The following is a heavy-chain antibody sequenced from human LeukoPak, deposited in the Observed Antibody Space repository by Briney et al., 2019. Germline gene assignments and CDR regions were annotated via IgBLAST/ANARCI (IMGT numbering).Heavy chain of an antibody. D-gene: IGHD2-15*01. CDR1: GYSFTSYW. Sequence: GESLKISCKGSGYSFTSYWIGWVRQMPGKGLEWMGIIYPGDSDTRYSPSFQGQVTISADKSISTAYLQWSSLKASDTAMYYCARQGGDKFVVGNWIDPWGRGTLVTVSS. CDR3: ARQGGDKFVVGNWIDP. V-gene: IGHV5-51*01. J-gene: IGHJ5*02. CDR2: IYPGDSDT.